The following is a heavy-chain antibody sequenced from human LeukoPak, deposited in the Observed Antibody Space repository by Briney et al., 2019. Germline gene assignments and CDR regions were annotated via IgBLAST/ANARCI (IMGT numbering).Heavy chain of an antibody. CDR1: GVSISNYY. V-gene: IGHV4-59*01. CDR3: ARARRDITMIVVVIGRAFDI. D-gene: IGHD3-22*01. J-gene: IGHJ3*02. Sequence: PSETLSLTCTVSGVSISNYYWSWIRQPPGKGLEWIGYIYSSGSTNYNPSLKSRVTISVDTSKIQFSLKLSSVTAADTAVYYCARARRDITMIVVVIGRAFDIWGQGTMVTVSS. CDR2: IYSSGST.